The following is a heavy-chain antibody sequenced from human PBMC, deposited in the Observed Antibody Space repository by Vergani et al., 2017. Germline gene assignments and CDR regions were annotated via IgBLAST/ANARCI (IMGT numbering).Heavy chain of an antibody. Sequence: QVQLVQSGAEVKKPGSSVKVSCKASGGTFSSYAISWVRQAPGQGLEWMGGIIPIFGTANYAQKFQGRVTITADESTSTAYMELSSLRSEDTAVYYCARGSYYYEPGGGVAFDIWGQGTMVTVSS. CDR3: ARGSYYYEPGGGVAFDI. J-gene: IGHJ3*02. CDR2: IIPIFGTA. D-gene: IGHD3-22*01. V-gene: IGHV1-69*01. CDR1: GGTFSSYA.